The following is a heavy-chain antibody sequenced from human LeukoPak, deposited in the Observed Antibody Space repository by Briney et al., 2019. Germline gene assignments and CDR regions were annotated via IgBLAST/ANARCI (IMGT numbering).Heavy chain of an antibody. CDR3: ARGGGSDSHFYYFGMDV. J-gene: IGHJ6*04. V-gene: IGHV6-1*01. CDR1: GDSVSGNTAA. D-gene: IGHD2-15*01. CDR2: TYYRSNWFN. Sequence: QTLSLTCAISGDSVSGNTAAWNWVRQSPSRGLEWLGRTYYRSNWFNDYAVSVKGRLTVNPDTSKNHFSLQLKYVTPEDTAVYYCARGGGSDSHFYYFGMDVWGKGTTVTVSS.